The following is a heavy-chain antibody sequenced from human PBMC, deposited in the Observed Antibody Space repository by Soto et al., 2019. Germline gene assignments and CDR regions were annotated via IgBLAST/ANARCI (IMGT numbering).Heavy chain of an antibody. CDR1: GFTFSSYW. CDR2: IKQDGSEK. V-gene: IGHV3-7*05. D-gene: IGHD2-2*02. Sequence: GGSLRLSCAASGFTFSSYWMSWVRQAPGKGLEWVANIKQDGSEKYYVDSVKGRFTISRDNAKNSLYLQMNSLRAEDTAVYYCARDLGSTSCYNGCPYYYYGMDVWGQGTTVTVSS. CDR3: ARDLGSTSCYNGCPYYYYGMDV. J-gene: IGHJ6*02.